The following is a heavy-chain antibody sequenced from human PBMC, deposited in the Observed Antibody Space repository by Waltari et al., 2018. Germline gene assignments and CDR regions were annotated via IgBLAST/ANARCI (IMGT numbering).Heavy chain of an antibody. V-gene: IGHV3-30*18. CDR3: AKDAFGNTYLDH. D-gene: IGHD3-10*01. CDR1: GFSHSTFG. Sequence: QVQLVESGGGVVQHGMSLRLSCAASGFSHSTFGMHWVRQAPGKGLGWVALAFFDGIKTDYADSVRGRFTISRDNSKNTLYLDINNLRVDDTGIYYCAKDAFGNTYLDHWGQGTVVTVSS. J-gene: IGHJ5*02. CDR2: AFFDGIKT.